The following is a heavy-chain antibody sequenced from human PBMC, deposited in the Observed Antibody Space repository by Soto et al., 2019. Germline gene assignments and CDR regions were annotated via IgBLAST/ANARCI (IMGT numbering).Heavy chain of an antibody. CDR1: GSRFSNYV. Sequence: QVQLVQSGAEVKTPGSSLKVSCTVSGSRFSNYVISWVRQAPGHGLEGLGRIIPIFNTTQYAKKFQGRVTITADKSTNTASLELSSLRSDDTAVYYCAREGRGKKAGYNGLVSLGYWGQGTLVTVSS. CDR3: AREGRGKKAGYNGLVSLGY. J-gene: IGHJ4*02. CDR2: IIPIFNTT. V-gene: IGHV1-69*06. D-gene: IGHD2-2*02.